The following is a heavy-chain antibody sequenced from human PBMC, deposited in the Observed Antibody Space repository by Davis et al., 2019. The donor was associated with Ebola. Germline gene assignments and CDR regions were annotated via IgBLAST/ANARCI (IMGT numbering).Heavy chain of an antibody. J-gene: IGHJ4*02. CDR1: GFTFSSYA. CDR3: CVEAARPDY. CDR2: ISYDGSNK. D-gene: IGHD6-6*01. V-gene: IGHV3-30-3*01. Sequence: GESLKTSCAASGFTFSSYAMHWVRQAPGKGLEWVAVISYDGSNKYYADSVKGRFTISRDNSKNTLYLQMNSLRAEDTAVYYCCVEAARPDYWGQGTLVTVSS.